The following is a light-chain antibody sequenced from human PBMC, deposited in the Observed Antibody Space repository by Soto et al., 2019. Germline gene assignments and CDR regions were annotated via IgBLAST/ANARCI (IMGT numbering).Light chain of an antibody. CDR2: AAS. Sequence: AIQMTQSPYSLAASVGDRVTVTCRASQGIRNDVAWDQQKQGKAPKLLIYAASHLRSGVPSRFSGSGSGTDFTLTISSLHPEDFATYYCLQEYSYPYTFGQGTTLEI. CDR1: QGIRND. J-gene: IGKJ2*01. V-gene: IGKV1-6*01. CDR3: LQEYSYPYT.